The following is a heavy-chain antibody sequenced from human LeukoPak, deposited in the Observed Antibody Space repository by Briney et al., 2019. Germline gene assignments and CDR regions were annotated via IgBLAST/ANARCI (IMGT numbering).Heavy chain of an antibody. V-gene: IGHV3-23*01. CDR2: ISGSGDST. J-gene: IGHJ4*02. CDR3: ARTRPLDSSSWSHGDY. CDR1: GFTFSSYA. Sequence: GGSLRLSCAASGFTFSSYAMSWVRQAPGKGLEWVSAISGSGDSTYYGDSVKGRFTISRDNSKNTLYLQMNSLRAEDTAIYYCARTRPLDSSSWSHGDYWGQGTLVTVSS. D-gene: IGHD6-13*01.